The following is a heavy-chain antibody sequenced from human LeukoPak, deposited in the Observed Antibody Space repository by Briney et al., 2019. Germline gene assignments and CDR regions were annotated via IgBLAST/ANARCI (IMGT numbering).Heavy chain of an antibody. J-gene: IGHJ1*01. Sequence: GGSLRLSCAASGFTFSSYGMHWVRQAPGKGLEWVAFIRYDGSNKYYADSVKGRFTISRDNSKNTLYLQMNSLRAEDTAVYYCAKVLKYSSGWDVYFQHWGQGTLVTVSS. V-gene: IGHV3-30*02. CDR3: AKVLKYSSGWDVYFQH. CDR1: GFTFSSYG. D-gene: IGHD6-19*01. CDR2: IRYDGSNK.